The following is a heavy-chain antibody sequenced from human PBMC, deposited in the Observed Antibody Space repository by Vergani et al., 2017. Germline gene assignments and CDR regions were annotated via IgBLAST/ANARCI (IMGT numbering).Heavy chain of an antibody. V-gene: IGHV3-30-3*01. D-gene: IGHD6-19*01. CDR1: GFTFSSYA. Sequence: QVQLVESGGGVVQPGRSLRLSCAASGFTFSSYAMHWVRQAPGKGLEWVAVISYDGSNKYYADSVKGRFTISRDNSKNTLYLQMNSLRAEDTAVYYCARGGGIAVAGYYGMDVWGQGTTVTVSS. CDR2: ISYDGSNK. J-gene: IGHJ6*02. CDR3: ARGGGIAVAGYYGMDV.